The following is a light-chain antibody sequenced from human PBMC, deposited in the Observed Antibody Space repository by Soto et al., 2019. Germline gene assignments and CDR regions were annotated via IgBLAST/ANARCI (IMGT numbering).Light chain of an antibody. CDR3: QQYGSSPWT. CDR1: QTISNNY. J-gene: IGKJ1*01. V-gene: IGKV3-20*01. Sequence: VLTQSPATLSLSPGERATLSCMASQTISNNYLAWYRQTPGQAPRLLIYGASYRATGIADRFIGSRSGTDLSLIFSRLEPDDFELYYCQQYGSSPWTFGQGTKLEVK. CDR2: GAS.